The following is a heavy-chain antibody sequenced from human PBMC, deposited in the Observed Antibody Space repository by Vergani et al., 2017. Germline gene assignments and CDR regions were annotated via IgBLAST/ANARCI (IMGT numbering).Heavy chain of an antibody. D-gene: IGHD6-19*01. Sequence: EVQLVPSGAEVKKPGESLKISCKGSGYSFTSYWIGWVRQMPGKGLEWMGIIYPGDSDTRYSPSFQGQVTISADKSISTAYLQWSSLKASDTAMYYCARRVCSGPYSSGWYVGSGAFDIWGQGTMVTVSS. V-gene: IGHV5-51*01. CDR1: GYSFTSYW. CDR2: IYPGDSDT. J-gene: IGHJ3*02. CDR3: ARRVCSGPYSSGWYVGSGAFDI.